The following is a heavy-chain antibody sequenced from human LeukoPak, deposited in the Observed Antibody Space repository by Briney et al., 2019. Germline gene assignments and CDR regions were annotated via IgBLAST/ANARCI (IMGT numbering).Heavy chain of an antibody. J-gene: IGHJ3*02. CDR1: GGSISSGNYY. V-gene: IGHV4-61*02. CDR2: IYTSGST. CDR3: ARDSLFYEQRDAFDI. Sequence: SETLSLTCTVSGGSISSGNYYWAWIRQPAGKGLEWIGRIYTSGSTNYNPSLKSRVTISVDTSKNQFSLKLSSVTAADTAVYYCARDSLFYEQRDAFDIWGQGTMVTVSS. D-gene: IGHD2/OR15-2a*01.